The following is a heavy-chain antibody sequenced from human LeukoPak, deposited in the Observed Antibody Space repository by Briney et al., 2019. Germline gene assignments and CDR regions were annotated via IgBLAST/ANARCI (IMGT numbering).Heavy chain of an antibody. J-gene: IGHJ4*02. V-gene: IGHV3-30-3*01. CDR3: ARGPRGRIAAAGY. CDR2: IPYDGSNK. CDR1: GFTFSSYA. D-gene: IGHD6-13*01. Sequence: GGSLRLSCAASGFTFSSYAMHWVRQAPGKGLEWVAVIPYDGSNKYYADSVKGRFTISRDNSKNTLYLQMNSLRAEDTAVYYCARGPRGRIAAAGYWGQGTLVTVSS.